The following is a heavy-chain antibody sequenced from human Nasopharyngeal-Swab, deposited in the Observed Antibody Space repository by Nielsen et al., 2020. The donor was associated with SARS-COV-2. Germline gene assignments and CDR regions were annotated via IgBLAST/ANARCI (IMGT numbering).Heavy chain of an antibody. V-gene: IGHV3-23*01. D-gene: IGHD5-24*01. J-gene: IGHJ3*02. Sequence: GESLQISCAASGFTFSSYAMSWVRQAPGKGLEWVSAISGSGGSTYYADSVKGRFTISRDNSKNTLYLQMNSLRAEDTAVYYCAKSKGMADAFDIWGQGTMVTVSS. CDR2: ISGSGGST. CDR1: GFTFSSYA. CDR3: AKSKGMADAFDI.